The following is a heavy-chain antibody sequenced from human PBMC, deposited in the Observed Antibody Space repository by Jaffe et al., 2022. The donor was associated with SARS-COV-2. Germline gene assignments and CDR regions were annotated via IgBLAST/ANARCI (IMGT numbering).Heavy chain of an antibody. CDR1: GGSFSGYY. CDR3: AKLTGTTIPWGYYYGMDV. Sequence: QVQLQQWGAGLLKPSETLSLTCAVYGGSFSGYYWSWIRQPPGKGLEWIGEINHSGSTNYNPSLKSRVTISVDTSKNQFSLKLSSVTAADTAVYYCAKLTGTTIPWGYYYGMDVWGQGTTVTVSS. D-gene: IGHD1-7*01. V-gene: IGHV4-34*01. CDR2: INHSGST. J-gene: IGHJ6*02.